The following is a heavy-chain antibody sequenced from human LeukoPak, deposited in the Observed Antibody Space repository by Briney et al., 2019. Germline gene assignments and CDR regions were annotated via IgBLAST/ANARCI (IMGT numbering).Heavy chain of an antibody. J-gene: IGHJ4*02. Sequence: TSETLSLTRTVSGGSISSYYWSWIRQPPGKGLEWIGYIYYSGSTNYNPSLKSRVTISVDTSKNQFSLKLSSVPAADTAVYYCARNLFHTSPSPTDYWGQGTLVTVSS. D-gene: IGHD6-6*01. V-gene: IGHV4-59*01. CDR1: GGSISSYY. CDR3: ARNLFHTSPSPTDY. CDR2: IYYSGST.